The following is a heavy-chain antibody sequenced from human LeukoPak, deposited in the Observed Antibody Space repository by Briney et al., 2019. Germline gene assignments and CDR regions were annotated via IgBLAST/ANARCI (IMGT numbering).Heavy chain of an antibody. CDR1: GFTFSSYA. V-gene: IGHV3-23*01. CDR3: AKDSRESSGHFPYYYYYHYGLDV. J-gene: IGHJ6*02. CDR2: ISGGGDDT. Sequence: GGSLRLSCAASGFTFSSYAMSWVRQAPGKGLEWVSAISGGGDDTSYADSARGRFTVSRDNSKNTLYLQMNSLRAEDTAVYYCAKDSRESSGHFPYYYYYHYGLDVWGQGTTVTVS. D-gene: IGHD3-22*01.